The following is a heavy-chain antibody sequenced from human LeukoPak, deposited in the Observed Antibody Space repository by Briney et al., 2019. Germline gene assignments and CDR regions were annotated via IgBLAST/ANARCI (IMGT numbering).Heavy chain of an antibody. CDR1: GFTFSSFA. V-gene: IGHV3-7*05. D-gene: IGHD6-19*01. CDR3: ARQLSGWYDADPY. CDR2: IKEDGSRN. J-gene: IGHJ4*02. Sequence: QPGGSLRLSCAASGFTFSSFAMHWVRQAPGKGLEWVANIKEDGSRNHYVDSVKGRFTISRDNAKNSLYLQMSSLRAEDTAVYYCARQLSGWYDADPYWGQGTLVTVSS.